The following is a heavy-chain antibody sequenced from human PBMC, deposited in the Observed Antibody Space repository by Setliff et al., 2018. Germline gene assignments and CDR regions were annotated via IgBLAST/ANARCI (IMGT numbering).Heavy chain of an antibody. CDR3: ARRWGGSY. J-gene: IGHJ4*02. CDR2: ISSSSSTI. CDR1: GFTFSSYS. D-gene: IGHD1-26*01. V-gene: IGHV3-48*01. Sequence: GGSLRLSCAASGFTFSSYSMNWVRQAPGKGLEWVSYISSSSSTIYYADSVKGRFTISRDNAKNSLYLQMNSLRAEDTAVYYCARRWGGSYWGQGTLVTVSS.